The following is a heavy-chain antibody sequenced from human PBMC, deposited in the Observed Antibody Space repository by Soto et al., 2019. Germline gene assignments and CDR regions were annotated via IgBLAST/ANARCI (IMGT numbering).Heavy chain of an antibody. V-gene: IGHV3-23*01. J-gene: IGHJ3*02. CDR1: GFTFSSYA. D-gene: IGHD1-26*01. Sequence: EVQLLESGGGLVQPGGSLRLSCAASGFTFSSYAMSWVRQAPGKGLEWVSAISGSGGSTYYADSVKGRFTITRDNSKNTLQLHMNNRRAEDTAIYYCAKVTTINRKRPQFTAIDIWGQGTMVTVSS. CDR3: AKVTTINRKRPQFTAIDI. CDR2: ISGSGGST.